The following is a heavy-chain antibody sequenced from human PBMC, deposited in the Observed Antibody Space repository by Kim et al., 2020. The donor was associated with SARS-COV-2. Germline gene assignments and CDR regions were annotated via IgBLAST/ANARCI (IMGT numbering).Heavy chain of an antibody. V-gene: IGHV3-33*01. CDR3: ASHNYYDSSGQDY. D-gene: IGHD3-22*01. J-gene: IGHJ4*02. Sequence: YAESVKGRFTISRDNCKNTLYLQMNSLRAEDTAVYYCASHNYYDSSGQDYWGQGTLVTVSS.